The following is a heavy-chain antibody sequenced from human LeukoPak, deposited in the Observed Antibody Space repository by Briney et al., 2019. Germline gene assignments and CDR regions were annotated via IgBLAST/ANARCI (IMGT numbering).Heavy chain of an antibody. CDR2: INPNSGGT. CDR3: ARDRGESVLPTIYNWFDP. V-gene: IGHV1-2*02. CDR1: GYTFTGYY. D-gene: IGHD3-16*01. Sequence: ASVKVSCKASGYTFTGYYMHWVRQAPGQGLEWMGWINPNSGGTNYAQKFQGRVTMTRDTSISTAYMELSRLRSDDTAVYYCARDRGESVLPTIYNWFDPWGQGTLVTASS. J-gene: IGHJ5*02.